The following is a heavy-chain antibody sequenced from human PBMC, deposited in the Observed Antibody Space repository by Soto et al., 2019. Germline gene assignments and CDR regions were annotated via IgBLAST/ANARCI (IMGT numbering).Heavy chain of an antibody. CDR3: AKDPCRGYGMDV. V-gene: IGHV3-23*01. J-gene: IGHJ6*02. Sequence: AESLSLSCAASGFTFSDYAMSWVRQAPGKGLEWVSRISSSGSSTYYADAVKGRFTMSRHNSKTTLDLEMNFLTAEDTGVYYCAKDPCRGYGMDVWGRGTTLTVSS. CDR2: ISSSGSST. CDR1: GFTFSDYA.